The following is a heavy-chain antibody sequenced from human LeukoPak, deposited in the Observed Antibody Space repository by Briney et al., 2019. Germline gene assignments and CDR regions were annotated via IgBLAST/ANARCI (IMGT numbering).Heavy chain of an antibody. J-gene: IGHJ4*02. CDR1: GFTFSSYS. CDR2: ISSSSSYI. V-gene: IGHV3-21*04. Sequence: GGSLRLSCAASGFTFSSYSMNWVRQAPGKGLEWVSSISSSSSYIYYADSVKGRFTISRDNSKNTLYLQMNSLRAEDAAVYYCAKPGSYYYVYSDYWGQGTLVTVSS. D-gene: IGHD3-10*01. CDR3: AKPGSYYYVYSDY.